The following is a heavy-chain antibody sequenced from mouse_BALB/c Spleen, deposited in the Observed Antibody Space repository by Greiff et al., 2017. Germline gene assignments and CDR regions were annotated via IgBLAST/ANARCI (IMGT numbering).Heavy chain of an antibody. J-gene: IGHJ2*01. CDR3: ARQAISTATFYYFDY. Sequence: EVHLVESGGDLVKPGGSLKLSCAASGFTFSSYGMSWVRQTPDKRLEWVATISSGGSYTYYPDSVKGRFTISRDNAKNTRYLQMSSLKSEDTAMYYCARQAISTATFYYFDYWGQGTTLTVSS. CDR2: ISSGGSYT. V-gene: IGHV5-6*01. CDR1: GFTFSSYG. D-gene: IGHD1-2*01.